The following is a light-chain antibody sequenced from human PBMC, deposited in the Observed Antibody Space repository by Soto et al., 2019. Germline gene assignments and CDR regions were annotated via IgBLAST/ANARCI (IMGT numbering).Light chain of an antibody. CDR1: SSDVGDYNY. J-gene: IGLJ3*02. V-gene: IGLV2-14*01. CDR3: SSYASSSTWV. Sequence: QSALTQPASVSGSPGQSITLSCTGTSSDVGDYNYVSWYQQHPGKAPRLIIYEVSYRPSGVSNRFSGSKSGNTSSLTISGLQAEDEADYYWSSYASSSTWVFGGGTKLTVL. CDR2: EVS.